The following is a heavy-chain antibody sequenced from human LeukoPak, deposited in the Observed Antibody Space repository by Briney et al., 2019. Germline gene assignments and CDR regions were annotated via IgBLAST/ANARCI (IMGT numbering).Heavy chain of an antibody. CDR3: ARGRRQLYYGSENKFDY. CDR2: INHSAST. CDR1: GGSFSGYY. V-gene: IGHV4-34*01. D-gene: IGHD3-10*01. J-gene: IGHJ4*02. Sequence: KPSETLSLTCAVYGGSFSGYYWSWIRQPPGEGLEWIGEINHSASTNYNPSLKSRVTISVDTSKNQFSLKLSSVTAADTAVYYCARGRRQLYYGSENKFDYWGQGTLVTVSS.